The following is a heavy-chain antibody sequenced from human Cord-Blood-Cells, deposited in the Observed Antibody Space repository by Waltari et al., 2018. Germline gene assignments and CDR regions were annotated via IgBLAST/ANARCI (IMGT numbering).Heavy chain of an antibody. D-gene: IGHD2-2*01. V-gene: IGHV4-34*01. CDR3: ARGSPFIVVVPAAGFDY. CDR2: INHSGRT. Sequence: QVQLQQWGAGLLRPSETLSLTCAVYGGSFSGYYWSWIRQPPGKGLEWIGEINHSGRTNYTPSLKSRVTISVDTSKNQFSLKLSSVTAADTAVYYCARGSPFIVVVPAAGFDYWGQGTLVTVSS. J-gene: IGHJ4*02. CDR1: GGSFSGYY.